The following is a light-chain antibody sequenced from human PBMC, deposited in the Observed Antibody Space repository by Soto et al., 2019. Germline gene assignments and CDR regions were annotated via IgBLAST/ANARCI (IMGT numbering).Light chain of an antibody. J-gene: IGLJ1*01. CDR3: IAYKTDGTCV. V-gene: IGLV2-14*01. CDR2: EAT. CDR1: SSDIGASKV. Sequence: SVLTQPPSVSRSPGQSIAVYCTGTSSDIGASKVVSWYQHLPCKAPKVITSEATNRPSGVSDRFSGSKAGITASLTISGLQADDEAEYFCIAYKTDGTCVVGTGTKV.